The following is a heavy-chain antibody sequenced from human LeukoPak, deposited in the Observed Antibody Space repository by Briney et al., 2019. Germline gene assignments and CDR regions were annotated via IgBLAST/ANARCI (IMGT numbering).Heavy chain of an antibody. CDR2: ISAGGGST. CDR1: GFTLSTYA. Sequence: GGSLRLSCAASGFTLSTYAMNWVRQAPGKGLKWVSGISAGGGSTYYADSVKGRFTISRDNSKNTLYLQMNSLTVEDTAVYYCAKSPRSAADNWFDPWGQGTLVTVSS. CDR3: AKSPRSAADNWFDP. D-gene: IGHD6-13*01. V-gene: IGHV3-23*01. J-gene: IGHJ5*02.